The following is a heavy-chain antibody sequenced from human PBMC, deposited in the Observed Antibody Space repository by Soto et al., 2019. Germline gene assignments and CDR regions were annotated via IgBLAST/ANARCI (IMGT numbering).Heavy chain of an antibody. D-gene: IGHD3-3*01. Sequence: SVKVSCKASGGTFSSYAISWVRQAPGQGLEWMGGIIPIFGTANYAQKFQGRVTITADKSTSTAYMELSSLRSEDTAVYYCATPRLGFWSGYAFDPWGQGTLVTVSS. V-gene: IGHV1-69*06. CDR1: GGTFSSYA. CDR2: IIPIFGTA. CDR3: ATPRLGFWSGYAFDP. J-gene: IGHJ5*02.